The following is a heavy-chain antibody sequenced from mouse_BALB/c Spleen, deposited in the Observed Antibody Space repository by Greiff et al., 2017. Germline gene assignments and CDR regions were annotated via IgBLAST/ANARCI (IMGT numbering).Heavy chain of an antibody. V-gene: IGHV3-6*02. Sequence: VQLQQSGPGLVKPSQSLSLTCSVTGYSITSGYYWNWIRQFPGNKLEWMGYISYDGSNNYNPSLKNRISITRDTSKNQFFLKLNSVTTEDTATYYCARERDYDGMDYWGQGTSVTVSS. J-gene: IGHJ4*01. CDR2: ISYDGSN. CDR3: ARERDYDGMDY. CDR1: GYSITSGYY.